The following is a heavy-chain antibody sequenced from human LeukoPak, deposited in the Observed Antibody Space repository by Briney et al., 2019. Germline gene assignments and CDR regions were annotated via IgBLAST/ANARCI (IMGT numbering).Heavy chain of an antibody. J-gene: IGHJ2*01. V-gene: IGHV4-31*03. CDR1: GGSISSGGYY. CDR2: IYYSGST. D-gene: IGHD3-10*01. CDR3: ARELTYYYGSGSVFSQRRRATGQYFDL. Sequence: SETLSLTCTVSGGSISSGGYYWSWIRQHPGKGLEWIGYIYYSGSTYYNPSLKSRVTISVDTSKNQFSLKLSSVTAADTAVYYCARELTYYYGSGSVFSQRRRATGQYFDLWGRGTLVTVSS.